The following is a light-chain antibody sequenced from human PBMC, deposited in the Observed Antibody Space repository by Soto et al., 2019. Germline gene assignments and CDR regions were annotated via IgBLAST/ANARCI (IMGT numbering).Light chain of an antibody. CDR2: AAS. J-gene: IGKJ4*01. Sequence: IQMTQSPSSLSASVGDRVTITCRASQSITKYLNWYRQKPGKAPKLLIYAASSLQSGVPSRFSVSGSETEFTLSIRSLQPEDFATSFCQQIYSATLTFGGGTKVEIK. V-gene: IGKV1-39*01. CDR3: QQIYSATLT. CDR1: QSITKY.